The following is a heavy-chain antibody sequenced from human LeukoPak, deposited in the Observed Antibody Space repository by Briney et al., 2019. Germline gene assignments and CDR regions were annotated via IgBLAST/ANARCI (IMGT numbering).Heavy chain of an antibody. CDR2: IIPIFGTA. J-gene: IGHJ4*02. V-gene: IGHV1-69*01. CDR1: GGTFSSYA. D-gene: IGHD4-23*01. Sequence: SVKVSCKASGGTFSSYAISWVRQAPGQGLEWMGGIIPIFGTANYAQKFQGRVTITADESTSTAYMELSSLRAEDTAVYYCARDERLYGGPFDYWGQGTLVTVSS. CDR3: ARDERLYGGPFDY.